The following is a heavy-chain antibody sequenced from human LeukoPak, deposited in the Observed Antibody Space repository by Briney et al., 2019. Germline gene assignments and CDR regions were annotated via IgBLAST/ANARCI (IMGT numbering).Heavy chain of an antibody. J-gene: IGHJ4*02. D-gene: IGHD6-6*01. CDR1: GYSISSGYY. CDR2: IYHSGST. V-gene: IGHV4-38-2*01. Sequence: SETLSLTCAVSGYSISSGYYWGWIRQPPGKGLEWIGSIYHSGSTYYNPPLKSRVTISVDTSKNQFSLKLSSVTAADTAVYYCARIHLAAPYVKEVFDYWGQGTLVTVSS. CDR3: ARIHLAAPYVKEVFDY.